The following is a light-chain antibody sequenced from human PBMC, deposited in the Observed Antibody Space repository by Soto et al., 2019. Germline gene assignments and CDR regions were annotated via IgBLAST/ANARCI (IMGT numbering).Light chain of an antibody. CDR2: GAS. J-gene: IGKJ1*01. CDR3: QQYGSSPTWT. Sequence: TQSPSSLSASVGDRVTITCRASQGIRHYLAWYQQKPGQAPRLLIYGASSRATGIPDRFSGSGSGTDFTLTISRLEPEDFAVYYCQQYGSSPTWTFGQGTKVEIK. V-gene: IGKV3-20*01. CDR1: QGIRHY.